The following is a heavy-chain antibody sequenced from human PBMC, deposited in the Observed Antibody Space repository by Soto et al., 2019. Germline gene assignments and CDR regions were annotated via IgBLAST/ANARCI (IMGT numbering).Heavy chain of an antibody. V-gene: IGHV1-18*01. CDR1: GYIFTSYG. D-gene: IGHD3-3*01. CDR3: AKAGITLFGVAPEV. J-gene: IGHJ4*02. CDR2: ISAYNGNT. Sequence: ASVKVSCKTSGYIFTSYGISWVRQAPGQGLEWMGWISAYNGNTNQAQKLKGRVTMTTDTSTSTAYMDLRSLRSDDTAMYYCAKAGITLFGVAPEVWGQGTPVTVSS.